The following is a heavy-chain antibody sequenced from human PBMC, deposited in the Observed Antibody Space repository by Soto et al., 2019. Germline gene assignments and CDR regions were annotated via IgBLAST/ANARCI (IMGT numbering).Heavy chain of an antibody. J-gene: IGHJ6*02. CDR2: ITDSGGDA. CDR3: AKDIVATIGTNYYYYGMDV. V-gene: IGHV3-23*01. Sequence: PGGSLRLSCVASGITFGSRAMSWVRQAPGEGLEWVSTITDSGGDAKYADSVRSRFAISRDNSKKTLYLQMNSLRAEDTAVYYCAKDIVATIGTNYYYYGMDVWGQGTTVTVSS. D-gene: IGHD5-12*01. CDR1: GITFGSRA.